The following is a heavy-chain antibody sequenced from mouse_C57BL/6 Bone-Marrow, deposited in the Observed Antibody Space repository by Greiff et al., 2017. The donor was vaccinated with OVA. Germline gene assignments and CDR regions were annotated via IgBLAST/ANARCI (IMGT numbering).Heavy chain of an antibody. CDR3: ARSSRGVYFDY. CDR2: IYPRSGNT. V-gene: IGHV1-81*01. CDR1: GYTFTSYG. Sequence: VQLQQSGAELARPGASVKLSCKASGYTFTSYGISWVKQRTGQGLEWIGEIYPRSGNTYYNEKFKGKATLTADKSSSTAYMELRSRTSEDSAVYFCARSSRGVYFDYWGQGTTLTVSS. J-gene: IGHJ2*01. D-gene: IGHD1-1*01.